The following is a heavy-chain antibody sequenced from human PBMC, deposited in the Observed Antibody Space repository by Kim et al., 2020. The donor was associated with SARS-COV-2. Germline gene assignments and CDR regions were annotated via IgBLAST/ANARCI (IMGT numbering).Heavy chain of an antibody. CDR1: GFTFSSYG. V-gene: IGHV3-33*01. J-gene: IGHJ4*02. CDR2: IWYDGSNK. Sequence: GGSLRLSCAASGFTFSSYGMHWVRQAPGKGLEWVAVIWYDGSNKYYADSVKGRFTISRDNSKNTLYLQMNSLRAEDTAVYYCARRDSSGYYPDYWGQGTLVTVSS. CDR3: ARRDSSGYYPDY. D-gene: IGHD3-22*01.